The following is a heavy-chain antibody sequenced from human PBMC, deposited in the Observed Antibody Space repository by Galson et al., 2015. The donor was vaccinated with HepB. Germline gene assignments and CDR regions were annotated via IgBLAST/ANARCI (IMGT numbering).Heavy chain of an antibody. Sequence: SLRLSCAASGFSLNRYGMHWVRQAPGKGLEWVAAIWYDGRNKYDADSVKGRFTISRDNSDNTLYLQMNSLRAEDTAVYYCASPYYNVPYYFDYWGQGTLVTVSS. CDR3: ASPYYNVPYYFDY. CDR2: IWYDGRNK. J-gene: IGHJ4*02. CDR1: GFSLNRYG. V-gene: IGHV3-33*01. D-gene: IGHD3-10*01.